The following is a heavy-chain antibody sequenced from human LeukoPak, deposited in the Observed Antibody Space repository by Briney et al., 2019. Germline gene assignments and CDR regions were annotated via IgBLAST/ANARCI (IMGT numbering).Heavy chain of an antibody. D-gene: IGHD3-22*01. CDR3: ARATPNRNYYDSSGYLDY. Sequence: GRSLRLSCAASGFTFSSYSMNWVRQAPGKGLEWVSSISSSSSYIYYADSVKGRFTISRDNAKNSLYLQMNSLRAEDTAVYYCARATPNRNYYDSSGYLDYWGQGTLVTVSS. CDR1: GFTFSSYS. CDR2: ISSSSSYI. V-gene: IGHV3-21*01. J-gene: IGHJ4*02.